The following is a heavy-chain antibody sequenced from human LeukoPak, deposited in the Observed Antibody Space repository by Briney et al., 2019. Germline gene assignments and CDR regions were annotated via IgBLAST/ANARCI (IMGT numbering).Heavy chain of an antibody. CDR3: AKDRLIKYYYDSSGDIDY. CDR2: ISSSGSTI. D-gene: IGHD3-22*01. V-gene: IGHV3-48*03. CDR1: GFTFSSYE. Sequence: PGGSLRLSCAASGFTFSSYEMNWVRQAPGRGLEWVSYISSSGSTIYYADSVKGRFAISRDNSKNTLYLQMNSLRAEDTAVYYCAKDRLIKYYYDSSGDIDYWGQGTLVTVSS. J-gene: IGHJ4*02.